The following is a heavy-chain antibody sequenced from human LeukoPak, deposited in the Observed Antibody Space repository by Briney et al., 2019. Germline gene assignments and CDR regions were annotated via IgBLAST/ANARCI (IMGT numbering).Heavy chain of an antibody. J-gene: IGHJ4*02. Sequence: GGSLRLSCAASGFTFSSYAMSWVRQAPGKGLEWVSAISGSGGSTYYADSVKGRFTISRDNSKNTLYLQMNSLRAEGTAVYYCAKVSPILGDYAPFDYWGQGTLVTVSS. CDR2: ISGSGGST. CDR1: GFTFSSYA. D-gene: IGHD4-17*01. CDR3: AKVSPILGDYAPFDY. V-gene: IGHV3-23*01.